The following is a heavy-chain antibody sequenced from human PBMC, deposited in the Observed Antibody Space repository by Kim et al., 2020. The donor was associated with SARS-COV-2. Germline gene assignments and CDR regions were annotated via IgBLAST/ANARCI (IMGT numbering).Heavy chain of an antibody. CDR3: ALGDTDYYYYGMDV. CDR1: GLTFSSYE. Sequence: GGSLRLSCAASGLTFSSYEMNWVRQAPGKGLEWVSYISSSGSTIYYADSVKGRFTISRDNAKNSLYLQMNSLRAEDTAVYYCALGDTDYYYYGMDVWGQGTTVTVSS. J-gene: IGHJ6*02. V-gene: IGHV3-48*03. CDR2: ISSSGSTI. D-gene: IGHD4-17*01.